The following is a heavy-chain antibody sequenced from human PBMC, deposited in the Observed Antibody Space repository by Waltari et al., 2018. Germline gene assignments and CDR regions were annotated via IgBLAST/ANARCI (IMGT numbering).Heavy chain of an antibody. Sequence: EGQLVESGGDLVQPGGSLRLSCGASGFTFSVYYMAWVSQAPGKGLEWVGRMTHKDGGYNTDDGASVQGRFTISRDDSKNSLYLQMSSLKNEDTAVYYCARENYYKLDYWGQGSLVTVSS. V-gene: IGHV3-72*01. D-gene: IGHD1-26*01. CDR2: MTHKDGGYNT. J-gene: IGHJ4*02. CDR3: ARENYYKLDY. CDR1: GFTFSVYY.